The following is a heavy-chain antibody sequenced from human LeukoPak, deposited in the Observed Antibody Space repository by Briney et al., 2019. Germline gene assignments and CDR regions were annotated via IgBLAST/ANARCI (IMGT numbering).Heavy chain of an antibody. J-gene: IGHJ4*02. D-gene: IGHD3-10*01. CDR1: GFTFNSYH. CDR2: ISPNGNNK. V-gene: IGHV3-30*04. Sequence: GSLRLSCAASGFTFNSYHIHWVRQAQGKGLEWVALISPNGNNKHYADSVKGRFTLSRDNSKNTLNLQMNSLRVEDTALYYCARDYNGHWSVDYWGQGTLVTVSS. CDR3: ARDYNGHWSVDY.